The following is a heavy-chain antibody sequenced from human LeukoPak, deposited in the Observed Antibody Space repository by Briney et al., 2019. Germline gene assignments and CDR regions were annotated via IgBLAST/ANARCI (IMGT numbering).Heavy chain of an antibody. Sequence: GGSLRLSCAASGFTFSSYGMSWVRQAPGKGLEWVSSITESGDGTYYADSVMGRFTISRDDSKNTLYLQMNSLKTEDTAIYYCATEYSVFAFDIWGQGTGVTVSS. J-gene: IGHJ3*02. CDR3: ATEYSVFAFDI. V-gene: IGHV3-23*01. CDR1: GFTFSSYG. D-gene: IGHD5-12*01. CDR2: ITESGDGT.